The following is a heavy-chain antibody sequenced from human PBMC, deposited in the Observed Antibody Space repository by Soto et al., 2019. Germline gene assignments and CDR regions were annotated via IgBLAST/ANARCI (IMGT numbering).Heavy chain of an antibody. V-gene: IGHV6-1*01. CDR2: TYYRSKWYN. CDR1: GDSVSSNSAA. CDR3: ARGAYCSGGSCYWWFDP. J-gene: IGHJ5*02. Sequence: QVQLQQSGPGLVKPSQTLSLTCAISGDSVSSNSAAWNWIRQSPSRGLEWLGRTYYRSKWYNDYAVSVKSLITINPDTSKNQFSLQLNSVTPEDTAVYYCARGAYCSGGSCYWWFDPWGQGTLVTVSS. D-gene: IGHD2-15*01.